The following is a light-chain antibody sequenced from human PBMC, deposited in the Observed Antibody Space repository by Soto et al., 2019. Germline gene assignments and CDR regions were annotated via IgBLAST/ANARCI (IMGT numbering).Light chain of an antibody. CDR2: KAS. Sequence: DIQMTQSPSTLSGSVGDRVTITCRASQTISSWLAWYQQKPGKAPKLLIYKASTLKSVVPSRFSGSGSGTEFTLTISSLQPDDIATDYCQHYNSYSEAFGQGTKVDI. CDR3: QHYNSYSEA. CDR1: QTISSW. J-gene: IGKJ1*01. V-gene: IGKV1-5*03.